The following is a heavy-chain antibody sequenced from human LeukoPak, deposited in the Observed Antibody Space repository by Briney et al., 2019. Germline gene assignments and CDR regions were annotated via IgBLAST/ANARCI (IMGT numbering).Heavy chain of an antibody. CDR3: AKGRWGLTINNFDL. D-gene: IGHD3/OR15-3a*01. CDR2: IKSKTDGGTT. CDR1: GFTFSSYS. Sequence: GGSLRLSCAASGFTFSSYSMNWVRRAPGKGLEWVGRIKSKTDGGTTDYAAPVKGRFTISRDDSKNTLYLQMNSLKTEDTAVYYCAKGRWGLTINNFDLWGQGTMVTVSS. V-gene: IGHV3-15*01. J-gene: IGHJ3*01.